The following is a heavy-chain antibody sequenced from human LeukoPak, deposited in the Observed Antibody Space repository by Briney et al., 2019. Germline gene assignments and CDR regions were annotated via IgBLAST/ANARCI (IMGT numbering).Heavy chain of an antibody. CDR1: GFTFGSYW. CDR2: IKHDGSDH. J-gene: IGHJ4*02. D-gene: IGHD3-9*01. V-gene: IGHV3-7*01. CDR3: VRHPGSYNVLTGYSYYFDY. Sequence: GGSPRLSCVGSGFTFGSYWMSWVRQAPGKGLEWVANIKHDGSDHYYADSVAGRFTISRDNAKNSLYLEMSSLRAEDAAVYFCVRHPGSYNVLTGYSYYFDYRGQGTLVTVSS.